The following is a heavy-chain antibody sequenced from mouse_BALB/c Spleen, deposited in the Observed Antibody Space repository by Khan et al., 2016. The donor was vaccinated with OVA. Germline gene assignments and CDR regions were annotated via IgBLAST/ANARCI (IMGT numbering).Heavy chain of an antibody. J-gene: IGHJ4*01. CDR2: ISYSGST. Sequence: EVKLLESGPGLVKPSQSLSLTCTVTGYSITSDYAWNWIRQFPGNKLEWMGYISYSGSTSYNPSLKSRISITRDTSKNQFFLQLNSVTTEDTATDYCARAHYYGYGTMDYWGQGTSVTVSS. V-gene: IGHV3-2*02. D-gene: IGHD1-2*01. CDR1: GYSITSDYA. CDR3: ARAHYYGYGTMDY.